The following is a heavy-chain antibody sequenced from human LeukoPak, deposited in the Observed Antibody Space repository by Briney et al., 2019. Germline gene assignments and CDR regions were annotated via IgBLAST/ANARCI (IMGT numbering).Heavy chain of an antibody. D-gene: IGHD6-13*01. CDR2: SQTAKPNSCTT. J-gene: IGHJ4*02. Sequence: GGSLRLSYAASGFAITDHHMDWVRLAPGEGMEWVVRSQTAKPNSCTTEYAASVKGRFTIPRDDSKNSLYLQLNSLKAEDTAVYYCVRVVTTSSGWYHFDNWGQGTLVTVSS. CDR3: VRVVTTSSGWYHFDN. CDR1: GFAITDHH. V-gene: IGHV3-72*01.